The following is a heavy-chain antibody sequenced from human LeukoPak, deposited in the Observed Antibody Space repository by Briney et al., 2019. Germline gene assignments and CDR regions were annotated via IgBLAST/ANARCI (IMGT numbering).Heavy chain of an antibody. CDR3: ARYRPKTMVRGVIIIYFDY. Sequence: GGSLRLSCAASGFTFSSYWMSWVRQAPGKGLEWVATIRQVGSEKYYVDSVKGRFTISRDNAKNSLYLQMNSLRAEDTAVYYCARYRPKTMVRGVIIIYFDYWGQGTLVTVSS. J-gene: IGHJ4*02. D-gene: IGHD3-10*01. V-gene: IGHV3-7*01. CDR1: GFTFSSYW. CDR2: IRQVGSEK.